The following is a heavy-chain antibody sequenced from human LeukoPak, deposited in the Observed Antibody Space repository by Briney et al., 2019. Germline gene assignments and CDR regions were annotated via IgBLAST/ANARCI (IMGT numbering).Heavy chain of an antibody. CDR1: GGSISNTNYY. V-gene: IGHV4-39*07. CDR2: INHSGST. Sequence: SETLSLTCSVFGGSISNTNYYWGWIRQPPGKGLEWLGEINHSGSTNYNPSLKSRVTISLDTSKNQFSLKLSSVTAADTAVYYCARVSDSSGYAFDYWGQGTLVTVSS. J-gene: IGHJ4*02. D-gene: IGHD3-22*01. CDR3: ARVSDSSGYAFDY.